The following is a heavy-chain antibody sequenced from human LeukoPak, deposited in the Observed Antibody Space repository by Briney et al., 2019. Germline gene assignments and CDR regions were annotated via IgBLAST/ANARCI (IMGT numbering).Heavy chain of an antibody. Sequence: GGSLRLSCDASEFIFSDYDMNWVRQAPGKGLEWVSYISSSGSTIYYADSVKGRFTISRDNAKNSLYLQMNSLRAEDTAVYYCAELGITMIGGVWGKGTTVTISS. V-gene: IGHV3-48*03. CDR1: EFIFSDYD. D-gene: IGHD3-10*02. J-gene: IGHJ6*04. CDR3: AELGITMIGGV. CDR2: ISSSGSTI.